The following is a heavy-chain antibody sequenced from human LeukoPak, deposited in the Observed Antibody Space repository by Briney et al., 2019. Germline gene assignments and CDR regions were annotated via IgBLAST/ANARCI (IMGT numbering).Heavy chain of an antibody. CDR2: ISGSGDTT. J-gene: IGHJ5*02. CDR1: GFTFSSYA. V-gene: IGHV3-23*01. CDR3: VRGRGSYGWFDP. Sequence: PGESLRLSCAASGFTFSSYAMTWVRQAPGKGLEWVSVISGSGDTTYYADSVKGRFTISRDDAKNTVDLQMNSLRGEDTAVYYCVRGRGSYGWFDPWGQGTLVTVSS. D-gene: IGHD3-10*01.